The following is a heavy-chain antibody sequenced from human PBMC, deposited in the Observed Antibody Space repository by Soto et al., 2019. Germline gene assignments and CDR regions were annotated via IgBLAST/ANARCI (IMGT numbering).Heavy chain of an antibody. Sequence: GGSLRLSCATSGFSFSVYGMHWVRQAPGKGLEWVAVIWYDASKQFYAASVEGRFTISRDNSKAILYLQMNSLRAEDTAVYYCAAWAEGATEVHWGQGTLVTVSS. CDR3: AAWAEGATEVH. CDR2: IWYDASKQ. CDR1: GFSFSVYG. J-gene: IGHJ4*02. V-gene: IGHV3-33*01. D-gene: IGHD2-15*01.